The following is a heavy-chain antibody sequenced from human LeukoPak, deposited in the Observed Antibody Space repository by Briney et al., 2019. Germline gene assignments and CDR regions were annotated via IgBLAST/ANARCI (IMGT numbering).Heavy chain of an antibody. CDR1: GFTLSTFD. Sequence: QSGRSLRLSCAASGFTLSTFDMHWARQVPGKGLEYVSHIGPADDTHYSDSVRGRFTISREDSKKSLYLQMNNLRAEDTGVYYCARAPTRWHNHFDPWGQGTPVTVSS. V-gene: IGHV3-13*04. D-gene: IGHD1-14*01. J-gene: IGHJ5*02. CDR2: IGPADDT. CDR3: ARAPTRWHNHFDP.